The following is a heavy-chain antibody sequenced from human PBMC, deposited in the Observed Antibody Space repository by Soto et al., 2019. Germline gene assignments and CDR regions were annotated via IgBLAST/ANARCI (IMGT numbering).Heavy chain of an antibody. CDR2: IIPIFGTA. D-gene: IGHD4-17*01. CDR1: GGTFSSYA. CDR3: ARDLPYTTVVTLPGGMDV. J-gene: IGHJ6*02. V-gene: IGHV1-69*13. Sequence: GASVKVSCKASGGTFSSYAISWVRQAPGQGLEWMGGIIPIFGTANYAQKFQGRVTITADESTSTAYMELSSLRSEDTAVYYCARDLPYTTVVTLPGGMDVWGQGTTVTVSS.